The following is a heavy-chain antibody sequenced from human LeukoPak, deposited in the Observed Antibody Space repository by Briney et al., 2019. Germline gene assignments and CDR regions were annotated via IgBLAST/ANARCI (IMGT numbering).Heavy chain of an antibody. CDR2: IRYDGSNK. D-gene: IGHD4-17*01. J-gene: IGHJ3*02. V-gene: IGHV3-30*02. CDR3: ARDSYGDYYAFDI. Sequence: GGSLRLSCAASGFTFSSYGMHWVRQAPGKGLEWVAFIRYDGSNKYYADSVKGRFTISRDNSKNSLYLQMNSLRAEDTAVYYCARDSYGDYYAFDIWGQGTMVTVSS. CDR1: GFTFSSYG.